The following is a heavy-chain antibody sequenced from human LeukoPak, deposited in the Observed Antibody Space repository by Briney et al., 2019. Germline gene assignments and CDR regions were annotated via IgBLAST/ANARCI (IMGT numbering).Heavy chain of an antibody. J-gene: IGHJ2*01. V-gene: IGHV5-51*01. CDR2: IYPGDSDT. D-gene: IGHD3-3*01. Sequence: GESLKISCKGSGYSFTSYWIGWVRQMPGKGLEWMGIIYPGDSDTRYSPSFQGQVTISADKSISTAYLQWSSLKASDTAMYYCARRPHGITIFGVVTQTLDWYFDLWGRGTLVTVSS. CDR1: GYSFTSYW. CDR3: ARRPHGITIFGVVTQTLDWYFDL.